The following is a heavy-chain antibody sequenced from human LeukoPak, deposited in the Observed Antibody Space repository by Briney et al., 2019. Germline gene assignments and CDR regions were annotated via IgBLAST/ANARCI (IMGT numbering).Heavy chain of an antibody. V-gene: IGHV3-23*01. J-gene: IGHJ4*02. Sequence: GGSLRLSCAASGFTFSSYGMSWVRQAPGEGLEWVSAIGGRDGSTYYADSVKGRFTISRDNSKNTLYVQMNSLRAEDTAVYYCAKGHYYGSGSLDYWGQGTLVTVSS. CDR1: GFTFSSYG. CDR2: IGGRDGST. D-gene: IGHD3-10*01. CDR3: AKGHYYGSGSLDY.